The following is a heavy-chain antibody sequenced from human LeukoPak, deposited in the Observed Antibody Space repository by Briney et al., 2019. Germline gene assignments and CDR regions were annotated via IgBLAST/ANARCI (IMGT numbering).Heavy chain of an antibody. J-gene: IGHJ4*02. V-gene: IGHV3-53*01. CDR3: ARGRYYDNSVYYYFDY. Sequence: PGGSLRLSCAASGFTVSSNYMSWVRQAPGKGLEWVSVIYSGGSTYYADSVKGRFTISRDTSKNTLYLQMNSLRAEDTAVYYCARGRYYDNSVYYYFDYWGQGTLVTVSS. CDR2: IYSGGST. D-gene: IGHD3-22*01. CDR1: GFTVSSNY.